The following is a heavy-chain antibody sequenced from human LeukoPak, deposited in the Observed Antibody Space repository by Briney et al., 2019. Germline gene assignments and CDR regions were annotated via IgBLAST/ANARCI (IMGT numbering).Heavy chain of an antibody. CDR1: GGTFSSYA. CDR2: IIPIFGTA. CDR3: TTDYALSYYGSGSYYR. D-gene: IGHD3-10*01. V-gene: IGHV1-69*13. Sequence: SVKVSCKASGGTFSSYAISWVRQAPGQGLEWMGGIIPIFGTANYAQKFQGRVTITADESTSTAYMELSSLRSEDTAVYYCTTDYALSYYGSGSYYRWGQGTLVTVSS. J-gene: IGHJ4*02.